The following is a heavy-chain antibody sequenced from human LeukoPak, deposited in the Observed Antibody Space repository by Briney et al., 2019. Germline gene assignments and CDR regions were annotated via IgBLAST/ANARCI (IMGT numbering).Heavy chain of an antibody. J-gene: IGHJ6*03. Sequence: ASVKVSCKASGYTFTGYYMHWVRQAPGQGLEWMGWINPNSGGTKYAQKFQGRVTMTRDTSISTAYMELSRLRSDDTAVYYCARVSGYSGYYMDVWGKGTTVTISS. CDR1: GYTFTGYY. CDR2: INPNSGGT. CDR3: ARVSGYSGYYMDV. V-gene: IGHV1-2*02. D-gene: IGHD3-22*01.